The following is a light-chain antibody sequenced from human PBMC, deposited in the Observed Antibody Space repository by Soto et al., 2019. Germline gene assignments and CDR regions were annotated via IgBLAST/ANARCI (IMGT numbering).Light chain of an antibody. V-gene: IGKV1-12*01. J-gene: IGKJ2*01. CDR1: QVISSW. Sequence: DIQMTQSPSSVSASVGDRVTITCRATQVISSWLAWYQQKPGKAPKLLIYATSNLQSGVPSRFSGSGSGTDFTLTITSLQPEDFATYYCHQANSFPYTFGQGTKLEIK. CDR3: HQANSFPYT. CDR2: ATS.